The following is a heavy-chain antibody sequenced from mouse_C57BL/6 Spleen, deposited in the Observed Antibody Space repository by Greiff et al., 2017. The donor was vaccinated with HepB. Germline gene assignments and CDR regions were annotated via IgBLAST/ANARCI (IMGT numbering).Heavy chain of an antibody. D-gene: IGHD1-2*01. CDR3: ARYEVLRPYYFDY. Sequence: EVQLQQSGPELVKPGASVKISCKASGYTFTDYYMNWVKQSHGKSLEWIGDINPNNGGTSYNQKFKGKATLTVDKSSSTAYMELRSLTSEDSAVYYCARYEVLRPYYFDYWGQGTTLTVSS. CDR1: GYTFTDYY. V-gene: IGHV1-26*01. CDR2: INPNNGGT. J-gene: IGHJ2*01.